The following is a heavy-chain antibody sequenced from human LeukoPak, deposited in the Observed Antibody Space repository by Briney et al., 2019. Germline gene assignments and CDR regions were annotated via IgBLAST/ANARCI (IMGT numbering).Heavy chain of an antibody. Sequence: GGSLRLSCAASGFTFSSYWMSWVRQAPGKGLEWVANINQDGSEKYYVDSVKGRFTISRDNAKNSLYLQMNSLRAEDTAVYYCARDRLTSGSYSTAFDIWGQGTMVTVSS. CDR2: INQDGSEK. CDR3: ARDRLTSGSYSTAFDI. D-gene: IGHD1-26*01. V-gene: IGHV3-7*01. J-gene: IGHJ3*02. CDR1: GFTFSSYW.